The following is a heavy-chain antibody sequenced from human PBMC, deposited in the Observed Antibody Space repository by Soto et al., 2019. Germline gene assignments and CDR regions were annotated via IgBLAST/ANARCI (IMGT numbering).Heavy chain of an antibody. V-gene: IGHV3-30*03. Sequence: GGSLRLSCAASGFTFSSYGMHWVRQAPGKGLEWVAVISYDGINKYYADSVKVRFTISRDNSRNTLFLQMNSLRAEDTAVYYCARDYYKYYDSSGYYRSPAYWGQGTLVTVSS. CDR3: ARDYYKYYDSSGYYRSPAY. J-gene: IGHJ4*02. D-gene: IGHD3-22*01. CDR2: ISYDGINK. CDR1: GFTFSSYG.